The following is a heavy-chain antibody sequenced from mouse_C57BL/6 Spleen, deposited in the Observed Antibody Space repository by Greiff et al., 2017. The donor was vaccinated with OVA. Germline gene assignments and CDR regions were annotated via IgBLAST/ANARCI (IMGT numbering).Heavy chain of an antibody. CDR3: ARDYGSSLDWYFDV. J-gene: IGHJ1*03. CDR1: GYAFSSSW. D-gene: IGHD1-1*01. CDR2: INPNYGTT. V-gene: IGHV1-39*01. Sequence: VQLKESGPELVKPGASVKISCKASGYAFSSSWMNWVKQSNGKSLEWIGVINPNYGTTSYNQKFKGKATLTVDQSSSPAYMQLNSLTSEDSAVYYCARDYGSSLDWYFDVWGTGTTVTVSS.